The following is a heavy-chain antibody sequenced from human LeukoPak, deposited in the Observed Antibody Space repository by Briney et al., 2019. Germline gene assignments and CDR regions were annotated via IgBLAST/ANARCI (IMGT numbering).Heavy chain of an antibody. J-gene: IGHJ6*03. CDR3: ARHGENPTPEYYYYYYMDV. Sequence: KPSETMSLTCAVSGYSISSGYYWGWIRQPPRKGLEWIGSIYHSGSTYYNPSLKSRVTISVDTSKNQFSLKLSSVTAADTAVYYCARHGENPTPEYYYYYYMDVWGKGTTVTVSS. CDR1: GYSISSGYY. V-gene: IGHV4-38-2*01. CDR2: IYHSGST. D-gene: IGHD1-14*01.